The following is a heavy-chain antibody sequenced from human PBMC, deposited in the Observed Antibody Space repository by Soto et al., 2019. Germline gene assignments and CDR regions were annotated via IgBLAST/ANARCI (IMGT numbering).Heavy chain of an antibody. CDR1: GGSFSGYY. CDR2: INHSGST. V-gene: IGHV4-34*01. J-gene: IGHJ3*02. D-gene: IGHD3-10*01. CDR3: ARRRGYYGSGKPNFFDI. Sequence: LSLTCAVYGGSFSGYYWSWIRQPPGKGLEWIGEINHSGSTNYNPSLKSRVTISVDTSKNQFSLKLSSVTAADTAVYYCARRRGYYGSGKPNFFDIWGQGTMVTVSS.